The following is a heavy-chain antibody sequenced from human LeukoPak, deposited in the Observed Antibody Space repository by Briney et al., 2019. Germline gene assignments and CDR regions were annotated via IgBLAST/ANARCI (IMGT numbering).Heavy chain of an antibody. Sequence: SETLSLTCAVYGGSFSGYYWSWIRQPPGKGLEWSGEVNHSGSTNYNPSLNSRVTISVNTSKNHFSLELSSGTAADKAVYYCGTRPRSYYYDSSGYYDYWGQGPLVTVSS. CDR1: GGSFSGYY. CDR2: VNHSGST. CDR3: GTRPRSYYYDSSGYYDY. V-gene: IGHV4-34*01. J-gene: IGHJ4*02. D-gene: IGHD3-22*01.